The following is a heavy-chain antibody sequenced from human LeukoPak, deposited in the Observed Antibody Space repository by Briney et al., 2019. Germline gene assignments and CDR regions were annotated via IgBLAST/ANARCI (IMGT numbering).Heavy chain of an antibody. CDR2: IYHSGST. CDR1: GGSISSYY. J-gene: IGHJ3*02. V-gene: IGHV4-59*12. Sequence: PSETLSLTCTVSGGSISSYYWNWIRQPPGKGLEWIGYIYHSGSTYYNPSLKSRVTISVDRSKNQFSLKLSSVTAADTAVYYCARDSSSGSLSGAFDIWGQGTMVTVSS. D-gene: IGHD3-3*01. CDR3: ARDSSSGSLSGAFDI.